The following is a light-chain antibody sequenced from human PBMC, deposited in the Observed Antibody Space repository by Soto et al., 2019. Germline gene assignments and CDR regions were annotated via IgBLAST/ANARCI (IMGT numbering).Light chain of an antibody. CDR2: EVS. CDR3: SSYTSSSTLV. CDR1: SSDVGGYNY. J-gene: IGLJ2*01. V-gene: IGLV2-14*01. Sequence: QSALTQPASVSGSPGQSITISCTGTSSDVGGYNYVSWYQQHPGKAPKLMISEVSNRPSGVSNRFSGSKSGNTASLTISGLQAEDEGDYYCSSYTSSSTLVFGGGTKLTVL.